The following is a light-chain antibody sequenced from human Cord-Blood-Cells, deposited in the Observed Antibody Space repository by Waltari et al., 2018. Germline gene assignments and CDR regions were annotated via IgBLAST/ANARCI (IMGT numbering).Light chain of an antibody. CDR2: GKN. J-gene: IGLJ3*02. CDR3: NSRDSSGNHLV. V-gene: IGLV3-19*01. CDR1: SLRSYY. Sequence: SSELTQDPAVSVALGQTVRITCQRDSLRSYYASWYQQTPGQAPVLVIYGKNNRPPGIPDRFSDSSSGNTASLTITGAQAEDEADYYCNSRDSSGNHLVFGGGTKLTVL.